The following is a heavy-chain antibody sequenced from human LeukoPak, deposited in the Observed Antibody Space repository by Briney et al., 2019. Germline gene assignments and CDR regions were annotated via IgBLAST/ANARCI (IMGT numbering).Heavy chain of an antibody. Sequence: PGGSLRLSCAASGFTFSDYYMSWIRQAPGKGLEWVSYISGSGSTIYYADSVKGRFTISRDNAKNSLFLQMNSLRAEDTAVYYCARVLRYCSGGNCYSGGLGYMDVWGKGTTVTISS. D-gene: IGHD2-15*01. J-gene: IGHJ6*03. CDR2: ISGSGSTI. V-gene: IGHV3-11*01. CDR3: ARVLRYCSGGNCYSGGLGYMDV. CDR1: GFTFSDYY.